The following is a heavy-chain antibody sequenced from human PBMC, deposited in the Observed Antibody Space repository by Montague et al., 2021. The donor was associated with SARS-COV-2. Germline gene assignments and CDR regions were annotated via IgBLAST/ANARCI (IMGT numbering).Heavy chain of an antibody. V-gene: IGHV3-48*03. Sequence: SLRLSCAASGFSFTSSEMNWFRQAPGKGPEWFSYISSSGTTINYADSLQGRFTIPRDDAKNSLYLQMNSLRDEDTAVYYCARGNPDVYWGQGTLVTVSS. CDR2: ISSSGTTI. CDR1: GFSFTSSE. J-gene: IGHJ4*02. D-gene: IGHD5-24*01. CDR3: ARGNPDVY.